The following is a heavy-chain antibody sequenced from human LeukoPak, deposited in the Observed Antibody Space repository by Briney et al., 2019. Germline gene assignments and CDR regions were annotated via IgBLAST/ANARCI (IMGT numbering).Heavy chain of an antibody. Sequence: SETLSLTCTVSGGSISSSSYYWGWIRQPPGKGLEWIGSIYYSGSTYYNPSLKSRVTISVDTSQNQFSLKLSSVTAADTAVYYCARQRYSSSHFDYWGQGTLVTVSS. CDR3: ARQRYSSSHFDY. CDR2: IYYSGST. CDR1: GGSISSSSYY. D-gene: IGHD6-6*01. J-gene: IGHJ4*02. V-gene: IGHV4-39*01.